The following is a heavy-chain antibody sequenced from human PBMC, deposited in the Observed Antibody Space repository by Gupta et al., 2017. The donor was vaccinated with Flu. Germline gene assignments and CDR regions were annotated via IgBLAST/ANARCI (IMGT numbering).Heavy chain of an antibody. D-gene: IGHD1-1*01. V-gene: IGHV3-74*01. CDR2: VADDGSDR. CDR3: AGDWNGLSP. CDR1: GFTFSRYR. Sequence: GQLVESGGGLVQPGGSLRLSCEGSGFTFSRYRMHWVRQAPGKGLVWVASVADDGSDRSYADAVKGRFTISRDNAKNIVHLQMNSLRVEDTALYYCAGDWNGLSPWGQGALVTVS. J-gene: IGHJ5*02.